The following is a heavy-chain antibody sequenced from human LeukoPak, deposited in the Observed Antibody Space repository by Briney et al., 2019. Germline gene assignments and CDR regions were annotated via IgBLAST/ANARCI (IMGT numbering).Heavy chain of an antibody. CDR2: ISGSGDST. Sequence: GGSLRLSCAASGFTFSTYAMNWVRQAPGKGLEWVSAISGSGDSTYYADSVKGRFTISSDNSKNTLYLQMNSLRAEDTAVYYCAKDSGSFYFDYWGQGTLVTVSS. CDR3: AKDSGSFYFDY. CDR1: GFTFSTYA. D-gene: IGHD1-26*01. J-gene: IGHJ4*02. V-gene: IGHV3-23*01.